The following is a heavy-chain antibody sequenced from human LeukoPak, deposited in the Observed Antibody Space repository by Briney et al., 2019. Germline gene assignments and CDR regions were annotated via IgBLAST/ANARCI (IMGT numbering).Heavy chain of an antibody. J-gene: IGHJ4*02. CDR2: ISAYNGNT. V-gene: IGHV1-18*01. D-gene: IGHD3-9*01. Sequence: ASVKVSCKASGYSFTSYGISWVRQAPGQGLEWMGWISAYNGNTNYAQKFQGRITMTTDTFTSTACMELRSLRSDDTAVYYCARLLDWLPAELGYWGQGTLVTVSS. CDR1: GYSFTSYG. CDR3: ARLLDWLPAELGY.